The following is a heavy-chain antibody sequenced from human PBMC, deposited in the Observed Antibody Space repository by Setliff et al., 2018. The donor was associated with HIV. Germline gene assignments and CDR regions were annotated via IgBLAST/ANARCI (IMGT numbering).Heavy chain of an antibody. CDR3: TRVDYDFWSGPMTRYYFDY. V-gene: IGHV3-49*04. CDR1: GFTFSNAW. J-gene: IGHJ4*02. Sequence: PGGSLRLSCAASGFTFSNAWMSWVRQAPGKGLEWVGFIRSKAYGGTIEYAASVKGRFTISRDDSKSIAYLQMNSLKTEDTAVYYCTRVDYDFWSGPMTRYYFDYWGQGTLVTVSS. CDR2: IRSKAYGGTI. D-gene: IGHD3-3*01.